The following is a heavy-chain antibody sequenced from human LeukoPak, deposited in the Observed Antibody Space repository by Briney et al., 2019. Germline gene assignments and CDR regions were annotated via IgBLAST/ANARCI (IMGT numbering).Heavy chain of an antibody. J-gene: IGHJ4*02. CDR3: ARDKDWDLEY. Sequence: ASVKVSCKTCGYTFTNYGISWMRQAPGQGLEWMGWISTSSTNTKYAQNFQGRVTMTTDTSRSTAYMELRSLRSDDTAVYYCARDKDWDLEYWGQGTLVTVSS. CDR2: ISTSSTNT. D-gene: IGHD3-9*01. CDR1: GYTFTNYG. V-gene: IGHV1-18*01.